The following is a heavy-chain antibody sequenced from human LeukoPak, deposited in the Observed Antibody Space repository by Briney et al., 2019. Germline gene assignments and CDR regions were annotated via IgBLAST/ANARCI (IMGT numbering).Heavy chain of an antibody. CDR2: INHSGST. J-gene: IGHJ4*02. D-gene: IGHD5-18*01. V-gene: IGHV4-34*01. CDR3: ARAWGYSYGYDY. CDR1: GGSFSGYY. Sequence: ETSETLSLTCAVYGGSFSGYYWSWIRQPPGKGLEWIGEINHSGSTNYNPSLKSRVTVSVDTSKNQFSLKLSSVTAADTAVYYCARAWGYSYGYDYWGRGTLVTVSS.